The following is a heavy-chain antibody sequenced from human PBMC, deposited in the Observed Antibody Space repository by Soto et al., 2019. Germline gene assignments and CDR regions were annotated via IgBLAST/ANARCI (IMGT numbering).Heavy chain of an antibody. CDR1: GFTYTDFA. D-gene: IGHD3-22*01. CDR2: ISYDGSDK. J-gene: IGHJ6*02. Sequence: VQLVESGGGEVQPGRSLRLSCAASGFTYTDFALHWVRQAPGKGLEWVAIISYDGSDKYYADSVKGRFAISRDKPKHTLYLEMNSLRPEDTAVYFCARRAWDSYYAIDVWGQGTTVTVFS. CDR3: ARRAWDSYYAIDV. V-gene: IGHV3-30*09.